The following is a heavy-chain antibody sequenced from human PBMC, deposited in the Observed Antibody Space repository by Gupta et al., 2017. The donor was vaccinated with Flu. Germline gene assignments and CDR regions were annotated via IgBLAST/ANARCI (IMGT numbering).Heavy chain of an antibody. J-gene: IGHJ3*02. D-gene: IGHD2-21*01. CDR1: GFTFGAYA. CDR2: IRSKAYGGTT. Sequence: EVQLVESGGGLVQPGRSLRLSCTASGFTFGAYAMSWVRQAPGKGLEWVGFIRSKAYGGTTEYAASVKGRFTISRDDSKSIAYLQMNSLKTEDTAVYYCTRDYAGFPDVYCGGDCYLADAFDIWGQGTMVTVSS. V-gene: IGHV3-49*04. CDR3: TRDYAGFPDVYCGGDCYLADAFDI.